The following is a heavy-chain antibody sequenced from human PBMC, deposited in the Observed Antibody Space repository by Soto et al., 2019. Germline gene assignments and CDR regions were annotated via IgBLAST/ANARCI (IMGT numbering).Heavy chain of an antibody. Sequence: TLSLTCAVSGGSISSDDYYWSWIRQAPGRGLEWIGYIHSSGSIYYNPSLKSRATMSIDTAGNQFSLKVSSVTVADTAVYYCARDLDGLHDDTSGPFPRPGWGQGTLVTVSS. CDR1: GGSISSDDYY. CDR2: IHSSGSI. CDR3: ARDLDGLHDDTSGPFPRPG. D-gene: IGHD3-22*01. J-gene: IGHJ1*01. V-gene: IGHV4-30-4*01.